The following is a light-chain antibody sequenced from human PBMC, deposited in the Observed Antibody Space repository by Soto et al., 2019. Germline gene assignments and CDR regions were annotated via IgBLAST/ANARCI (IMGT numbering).Light chain of an antibody. J-gene: IGKJ5*01. CDR1: ESIDSW. CDR2: KAS. V-gene: IGKV1-5*03. Sequence: DIQMTQSPSTLSASVGDRVTITCRASESIDSWLAWHQQKPGRAPKLLISKASSLESGVPSRFSGSGFGTEFTLTISSLQPDDFATYYCQQYNSYSITFGQGTRLEIK. CDR3: QQYNSYSIT.